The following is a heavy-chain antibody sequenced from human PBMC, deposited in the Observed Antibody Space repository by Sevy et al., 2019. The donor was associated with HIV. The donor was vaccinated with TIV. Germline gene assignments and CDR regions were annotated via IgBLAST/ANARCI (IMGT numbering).Heavy chain of an antibody. Sequence: GGSLRLSCTASGFTFGDYAISWLRQAPGKGLEWVGFIKSKTYGGTTEYAASVKGRFTISRDDSKSIAYLQMNSLKTEDTALYYCSRVQGTISPYNYFGMDVWGQGTTVTVSS. CDR3: SRVQGTISPYNYFGMDV. J-gene: IGHJ6*02. CDR1: GFTFGDYA. V-gene: IGHV3-49*03. CDR2: IKSKTYGGTT. D-gene: IGHD3-3*01.